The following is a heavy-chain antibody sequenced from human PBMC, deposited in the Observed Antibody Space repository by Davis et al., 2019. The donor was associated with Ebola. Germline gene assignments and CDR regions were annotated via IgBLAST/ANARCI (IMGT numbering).Heavy chain of an antibody. V-gene: IGHV3-23*01. CDR1: GFTFSGYA. CDR2: ISGSGGSS. D-gene: IGHD6-19*01. CDR3: AKDLGIAVAGSPPVYYYYYGMDV. Sequence: PGGSLRLSCAASGFTFSGYAMSWVRQAPGKGLEWVSAISGSGGSSYYADSVKGRFTISRDNSKNTLYLQMNSLRAEDTAVYYCAKDLGIAVAGSPPVYYYYYGMDVWGQGTTVTVSS. J-gene: IGHJ6*02.